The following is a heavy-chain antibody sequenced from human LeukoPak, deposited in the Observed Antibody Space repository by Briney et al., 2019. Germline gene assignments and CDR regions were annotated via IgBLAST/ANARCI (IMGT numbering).Heavy chain of an antibody. J-gene: IGHJ2*01. CDR2: IGTKGDT. V-gene: IGHV3-13*01. D-gene: IGHD4-17*01. Sequence: HAGGSLRLSCAASGLSFSSYDMHWVRQATGKGPEWVSAIGTKGDTYYSDSVRGRFTISRENGKNSLYLQMNSLRAGDTAVYYCAREMSDTVTWGWYFDLWGRGTLVTASS. CDR3: AREMSDTVTWGWYFDL. CDR1: GLSFSSYD.